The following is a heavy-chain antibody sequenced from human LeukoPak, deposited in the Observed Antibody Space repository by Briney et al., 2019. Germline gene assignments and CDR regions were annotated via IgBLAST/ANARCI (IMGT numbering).Heavy chain of an antibody. D-gene: IGHD6-13*01. CDR3: AKDRGEQKLEPLYYYYYGMDV. J-gene: IGHJ6*02. CDR1: GFTFSSYG. Sequence: PGRSLRLSCAASGFTFSSYGMHWVRQAPGKGLEWVAVISYDGSNKDYADSVKGRFTISRDNSKNTLYLQMNSLRAEDTAVYYCAKDRGEQKLEPLYYYYYGMDVWGQGTTVTVSS. V-gene: IGHV3-30*18. CDR2: ISYDGSNK.